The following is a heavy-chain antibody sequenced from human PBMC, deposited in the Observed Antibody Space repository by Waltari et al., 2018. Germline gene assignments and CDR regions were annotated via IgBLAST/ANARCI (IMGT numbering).Heavy chain of an antibody. CDR3: ARDRDGYKKADL. CDR1: GFPFRDFE. D-gene: IGHD5-12*01. Sequence: VQLVESGGDLVQPGGSLRLSCAASGFPFRDFEMNWVRQAPGKGLEWLSYINSRGSTIYYADSVKGRFTVSRDNAKSSLYLQMNSLRVEDTAVYYCARDRDGYKKADLWGQGTLVTVSS. J-gene: IGHJ5*02. V-gene: IGHV3-48*03. CDR2: INSRGSTI.